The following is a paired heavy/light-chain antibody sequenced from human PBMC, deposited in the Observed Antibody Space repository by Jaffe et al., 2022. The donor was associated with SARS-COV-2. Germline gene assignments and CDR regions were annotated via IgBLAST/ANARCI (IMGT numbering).Light chain of an antibody. CDR2: AAS. V-gene: IGKV1-9*01. CDR3: QQLNSNLELT. CDR1: QGISSY. Sequence: DIQLTQSPSFLSASVGDRVTITCRASQGISSYLAWYQQKPGKAPKLLIYAASTLQSGVPSRFSGSGSGTEFTLTISSLQPEDFATYYCQQLNSNLELTFGGGTKVEIK. J-gene: IGKJ4*01.
Heavy chain of an antibody. CDR2: IYYSGST. D-gene: IGHD4-17*01. V-gene: IGHV4-59*01. CDR1: GGSISSYY. Sequence: QVQLQESGPGLVKPSETLSLTCTVSGGSISSYYWSWIRQPPGKGLEWIGYIYYSGSTNYNPSLKSRVTISVDTSKNQFSLKLSSVTAADTAVYYCARASLFVYDYGGSYWYFDLWGRGTLVTVSS. J-gene: IGHJ2*01. CDR3: ARASLFVYDYGGSYWYFDL.